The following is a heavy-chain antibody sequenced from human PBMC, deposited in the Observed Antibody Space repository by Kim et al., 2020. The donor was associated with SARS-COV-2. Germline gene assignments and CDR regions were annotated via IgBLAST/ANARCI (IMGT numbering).Heavy chain of an antibody. V-gene: IGHV3-74*01. CDR2: INGDGRST. CDR3: ARASYSSSGSGYFYYYIDV. J-gene: IGHJ6*03. Sequence: GGSLRLSCAASGFTFSRHWMHWVRQAPGKGLVWISRINGDGRSTNSADSVKGRISISRDNATNTLYLQMNSLRVEDASVYYCARASYSSSGSGYFYYYIDVWGTGTTVTVSS. CDR1: GFTFSRHW. D-gene: IGHD6-13*01.